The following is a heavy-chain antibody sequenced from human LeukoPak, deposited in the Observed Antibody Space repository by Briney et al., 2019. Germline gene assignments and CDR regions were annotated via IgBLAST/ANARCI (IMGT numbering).Heavy chain of an antibody. CDR3: AKEVTLGAFDI. J-gene: IGHJ3*02. CDR1: GFTFSSYG. Sequence: GGSLRLSCAASGFTFSSYGMHWVRQAPGKGLEWVAVISYDGSNKYYADSVKGRFTISRDNSKNTLYLQMNSLGAEDTAVYYCAKEVTLGAFDIWGQGTMVTVSS. D-gene: IGHD2-21*02. CDR2: ISYDGSNK. V-gene: IGHV3-30*18.